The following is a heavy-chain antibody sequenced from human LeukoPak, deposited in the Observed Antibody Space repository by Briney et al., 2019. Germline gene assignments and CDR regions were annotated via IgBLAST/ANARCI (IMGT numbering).Heavy chain of an antibody. CDR2: IYSGGST. J-gene: IGHJ4*02. CDR1: GFTVSNNY. D-gene: IGHD2-15*01. V-gene: IGHV3-53*01. Sequence: GGSLTLSCAASGFTVSNNYMRWVRQAPGKGLEWVSLIYSGGSTYYADSVKGRFTISRDNSKNTLYLQMNSLRAEDTAIYYCARRAGEYSHPYDYWGQGTLVTVSS. CDR3: ARRAGEYSHPYDY.